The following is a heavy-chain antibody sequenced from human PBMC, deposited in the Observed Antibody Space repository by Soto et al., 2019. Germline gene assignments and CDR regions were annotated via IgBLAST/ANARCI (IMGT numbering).Heavy chain of an antibody. CDR3: ARARHSSSWYLVDV. CDR1: GGSFSGYY. Sequence: TQTLSLTCAVYGGSFSGYYWSWIRQPTGKGLEWIGEINHSGSTNYNPSLKSRVTISVDTSKNQFSLKLSSVTAADTAVYYCARARHSSSWYLVDVWGQGTTVTVSS. CDR2: INHSGST. D-gene: IGHD6-13*01. J-gene: IGHJ6*02. V-gene: IGHV4-34*01.